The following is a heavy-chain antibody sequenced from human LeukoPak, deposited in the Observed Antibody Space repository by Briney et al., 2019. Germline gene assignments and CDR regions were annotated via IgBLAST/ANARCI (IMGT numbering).Heavy chain of an antibody. J-gene: IGHJ4*02. CDR1: GLTFGDYA. V-gene: IGHV3-49*05. CDR3: TRVDIVVVPAAFLFDY. Sequence: NPGGSLRLSCTASGLTFGDYAMSWFRQAPGKGLEWVGFIRSKAYGGTTEYAASVKGRFTISRDDSKSIAYLQMNSLKTEDTAVYYCTRVDIVVVPAAFLFDYWGQGTLVTVSS. D-gene: IGHD2-2*01. CDR2: IRSKAYGGTT.